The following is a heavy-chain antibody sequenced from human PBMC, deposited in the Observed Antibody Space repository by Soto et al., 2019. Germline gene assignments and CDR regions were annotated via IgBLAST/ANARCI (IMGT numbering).Heavy chain of an antibody. J-gene: IGHJ4*02. CDR1: GGIFSSYA. CDR3: ARGGCCCLWFNGF. D-gene: IGHD2-15*01. V-gene: IGHV1-69*06. CDR2: IIPIFGTA. Sequence: QEQLVQSGAEVKKPGSSVKVSCKASGGIFSSYAISWVRQAPGQGLEWMGGIIPIFGTANYAQKFQGRVTITADKSQNTGYMDSGSFKSEGTALYYSARGGCCCLWFNGFWGQGTQVTVSS.